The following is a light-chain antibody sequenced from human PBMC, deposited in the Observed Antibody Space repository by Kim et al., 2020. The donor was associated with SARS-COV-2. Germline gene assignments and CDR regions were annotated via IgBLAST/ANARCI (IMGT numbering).Light chain of an antibody. J-gene: IGKJ4*01. CDR3: QERLGWPQLT. CDR2: DAS. Sequence: PGERATPSCRASQSVSSYLAVYQQKAGQAPRRLVYDASTRATGTPDRCSGSGSGTDFTLTISSLEPDDSAVYFCQERLGWPQLTFGGGTKVDIK. V-gene: IGKV3-11*01. CDR1: QSVSSY.